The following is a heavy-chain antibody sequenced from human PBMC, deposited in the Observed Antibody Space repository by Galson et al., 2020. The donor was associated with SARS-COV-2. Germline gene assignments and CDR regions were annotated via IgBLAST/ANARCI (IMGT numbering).Heavy chain of an antibody. V-gene: IGHV4-30-4*01. CDR3: ARVGGAYCGGDCSIADYYDSSGSLYFDY. J-gene: IGHJ4*02. Sequence: SETLSLTCTVSGGSISSGDYYWSWIRQPPGKGLEWIGYIYYSGSTYYNPSLKSRVTISVDTSKNQFSLKLSSVTAADTAVYYCARVGGAYCGGDCSIADYYDSSGSLYFDYWGQGTLVTVSS. D-gene: IGHD2-21*01. CDR2: IYYSGST. CDR1: GGSISSGDYY.